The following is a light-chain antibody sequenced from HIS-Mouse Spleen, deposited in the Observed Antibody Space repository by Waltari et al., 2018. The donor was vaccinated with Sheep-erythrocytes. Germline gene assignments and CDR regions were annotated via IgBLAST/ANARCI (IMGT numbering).Light chain of an antibody. J-gene: IGLJ1*01. CDR2: EDS. Sequence: SYELTQPPSVSVSPGQTARITCLGDALPKKYAYWSQQKSGQAPVLVIYEDSKRPSGIPERFSGSSSGTMATLTISGAQVEDEADYYCYSTDSSGNHRVFGTGTKVTVL. V-gene: IGLV3-10*01. CDR1: ALPKKY. CDR3: YSTDSSGNHRV.